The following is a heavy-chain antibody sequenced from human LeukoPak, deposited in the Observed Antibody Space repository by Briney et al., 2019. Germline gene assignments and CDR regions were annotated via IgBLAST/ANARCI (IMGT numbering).Heavy chain of an antibody. J-gene: IGHJ4*02. CDR3: AGKPGESGYNDDHFDY. V-gene: IGHV4-4*09. D-gene: IGHD5-12*01. Sequence: SETLSLTCTVSVGSISSYYWSWIRQPPGKGLEWIGYIYTSGSTNYNTSLKSRVTISVDTSKNQFSLKLSSVTAADTAVYYCAGKPGESGYNDDHFDYCGQGTLVTVSS. CDR1: VGSISSYY. CDR2: IYTSGST.